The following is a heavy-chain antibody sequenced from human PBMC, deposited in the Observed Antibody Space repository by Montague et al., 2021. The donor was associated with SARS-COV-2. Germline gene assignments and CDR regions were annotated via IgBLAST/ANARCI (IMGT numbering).Heavy chain of an antibody. D-gene: IGHD5-12*01. CDR3: SAPRYSFGFWAY. CDR2: INHSGYT. CDR1: GASSSNYY. Sequence: SETLSLTCAVYGASSSNYYWRWIRKSPGKALEWVGKINHSGYTDYNPSLESRLTISLDSSKKQFSLKTTSVTAADTAIYYASAPRYSFGFWAYWGQGTLVSVSS. J-gene: IGHJ4*02. V-gene: IGHV4-34*01.